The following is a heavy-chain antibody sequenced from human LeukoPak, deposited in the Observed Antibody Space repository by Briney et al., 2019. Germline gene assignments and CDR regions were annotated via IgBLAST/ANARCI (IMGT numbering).Heavy chain of an antibody. V-gene: IGHV3-7*03. CDR2: INHNGNVN. J-gene: IGHJ6*02. D-gene: IGHD3-16*01. CDR1: GFTFSNYG. CDR3: ARGGGLDV. Sequence: PGGSLRLSCAASGFTFSNYGMHWVRQAPGKGLEWVASINHNGNVNYYVDSVKGRFTISRDNAKNSLYLQMSNLRAEDTAVYFCARGGGLDVWGQGATVTVSS.